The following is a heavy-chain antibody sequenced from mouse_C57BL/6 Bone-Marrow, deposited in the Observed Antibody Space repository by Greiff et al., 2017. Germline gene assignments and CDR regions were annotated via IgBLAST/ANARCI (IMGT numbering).Heavy chain of an antibody. CDR1: GFSLTSYG. Sequence: QVQLKESGPGLVAPSQSLSITCPVSGFSLTSYGVSWVRQPPGKGLEWLGVMWGDGSTNYHSALISRLSISTDNSTSQVFLRLNSLQTDDTATYYGAKGGEGVAWFAYWGQGTLVTVSA. CDR3: AKGGEGVAWFAY. J-gene: IGHJ3*01. CDR2: MWGDGST. V-gene: IGHV2-3*01.